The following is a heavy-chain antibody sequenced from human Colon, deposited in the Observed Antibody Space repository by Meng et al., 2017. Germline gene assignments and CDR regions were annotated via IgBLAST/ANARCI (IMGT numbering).Heavy chain of an antibody. D-gene: IGHD4-11*01. J-gene: IGHJ4*02. CDR2: VITIPNRA. CDR3: ASTTLTTGGLDN. V-gene: IGHV1-69*04. CDR1: CSSFYNNA. Sequence: GVGVRNPGASGNVSSKGPCSSFYNNATNWWRHAPGQGLEWKGMVITIPNRADSAHKFHGRVTFSVDTSTHTAYMEMGGLTSEDTAFYYCASTTLTTGGLDNWGQGTLVTVSS.